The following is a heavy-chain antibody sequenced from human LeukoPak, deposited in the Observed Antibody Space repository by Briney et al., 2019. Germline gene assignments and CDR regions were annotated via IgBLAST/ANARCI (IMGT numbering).Heavy chain of an antibody. CDR2: INPNSGGT. CDR1: GYTFTGYY. Sequence: ASVKVSCKASGYTFTGYYMHWVRQAPGQGLEWMGWINPNSGGTNYAQKLQGWVTMTRDTSISTAYMELSRLRSDDTAVYYCASSLGIESWFDPWGQGTLVTVSS. CDR3: ASSLGIESWFDP. V-gene: IGHV1-2*04. J-gene: IGHJ5*02. D-gene: IGHD7-27*01.